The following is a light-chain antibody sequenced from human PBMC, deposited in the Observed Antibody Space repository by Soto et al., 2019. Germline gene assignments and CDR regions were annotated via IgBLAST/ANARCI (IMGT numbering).Light chain of an antibody. CDR3: QQYNSYWT. CDR1: QSISSW. V-gene: IGKV1-5*01. CDR2: DAS. J-gene: IGKJ1*01. Sequence: IQMIQSPSTLSASVGDRVTITCRASQSISSWLAWYQQKPGKAPKLLIYDASSLESGVPSRFSGSGSGTGFTLTISSLQPDDFATYYCQQYNSYWTFGQGTKVDIK.